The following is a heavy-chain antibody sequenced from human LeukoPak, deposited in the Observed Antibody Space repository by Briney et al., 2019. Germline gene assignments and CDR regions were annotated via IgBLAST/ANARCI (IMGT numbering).Heavy chain of an antibody. CDR1: GGTFSSYA. D-gene: IGHD6-19*01. V-gene: IGHV1-69*06. Sequence: ASVKVSCKASGGTFSSYAISWVRQAPGQGLEWMGGIIPIFGTANYAQKFQGRVTITADKSTSTAYMELSSLRSEDTAVYYCARDSKIHSSGWSNYYYYYYMDVWGKGTTVTVSS. J-gene: IGHJ6*03. CDR2: IIPIFGTA. CDR3: ARDSKIHSSGWSNYYYYYYMDV.